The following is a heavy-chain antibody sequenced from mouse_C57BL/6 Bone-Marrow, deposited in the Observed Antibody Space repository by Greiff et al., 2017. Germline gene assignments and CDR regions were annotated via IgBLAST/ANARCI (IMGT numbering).Heavy chain of an antibody. CDR3: ARDRGWSAWFAY. V-gene: IGHV3-6*01. CDR2: ISYDGSN. CDR1: GYSITSGYY. Sequence: ESGPGLVKPSQSLSLTCSVTGYSITSGYYWNWIRQFPGNKLEWMGYISYDGSNNYNPSLKNRISITRDTSKNQFFLKLNSVTTEDTATYYCARDRGWSAWFAYWGQGTLVTVSA. D-gene: IGHD2-3*01. J-gene: IGHJ3*01.